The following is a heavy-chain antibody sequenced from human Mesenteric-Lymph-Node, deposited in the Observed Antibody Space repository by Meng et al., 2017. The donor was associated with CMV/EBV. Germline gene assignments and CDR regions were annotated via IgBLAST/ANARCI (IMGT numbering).Heavy chain of an antibody. Sequence: GEPLQISCAASGFTFSSYAMSWVRQAPGKGLEWVSVIYSGGSSTYYADSVKGRFTISRDNSKNTLYLQMNSLRAEDTAVYYCAKAGMVRGWYYFDYWGQGTLVTVSS. CDR1: GFTFSSYA. V-gene: IGHV3-23*03. J-gene: IGHJ4*02. CDR3: AKAGMVRGWYYFDY. D-gene: IGHD3-10*01. CDR2: IYSGGSST.